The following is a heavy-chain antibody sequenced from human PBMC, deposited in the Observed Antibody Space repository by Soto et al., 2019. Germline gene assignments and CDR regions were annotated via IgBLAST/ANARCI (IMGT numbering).Heavy chain of an antibody. CDR1: GFSFRSNW. CDR3: ARDKVSGAIHFVS. J-gene: IGHJ4*02. V-gene: IGHV3-7*01. Sequence: GGSLRLSCAASGFSFRSNWMSWVRQAPGQGPEWVANIKQDGSEIYYVDSVKGRFTISRDNVKNLLNLQMNSLRVYDSAFYYCARDKVSGAIHFVSWGQGTLVTFPQ. D-gene: IGHD7-27*01. CDR2: IKQDGSEI.